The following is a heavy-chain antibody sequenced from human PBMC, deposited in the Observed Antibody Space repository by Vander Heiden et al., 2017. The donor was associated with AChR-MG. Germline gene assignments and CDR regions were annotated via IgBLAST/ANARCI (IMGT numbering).Heavy chain of an antibody. V-gene: IGHV3-15*01. CDR1: GFTFSNAW. D-gene: IGHD1-7*01. J-gene: IGHJ6*02. CDR2: IKSKTDGGTT. CDR3: TTRRNSQKDYYYYYGMDV. Sequence: EVQLVESGGGLVKPGGSLRLSCPASGFTFSNAWMRWVRQAPGKGLEWVGRIKSKTDGGTTDYAAPVKGRFTISRDDSKNTLYLQMNSLKTEDTAVYYCTTRRNSQKDYYYYYGMDVWGQGTTVTVSS.